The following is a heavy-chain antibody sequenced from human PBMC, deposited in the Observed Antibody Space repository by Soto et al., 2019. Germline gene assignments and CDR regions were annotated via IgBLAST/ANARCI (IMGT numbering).Heavy chain of an antibody. CDR1: GYTFTSYG. J-gene: IGHJ4*02. D-gene: IGHD3-9*01. V-gene: IGHV1-18*01. CDR3: ARANFDFYYFDY. Sequence: ASVKVSCKASGYTFTSYGISWVRQAPGQGLEWMGWISAYNGNTNYAQKLQSRVTMTTDTSTSTAYMELRSLRSDDTAVYYCARANFDFYYFDYWGQGTLVTVSS. CDR2: ISAYNGNT.